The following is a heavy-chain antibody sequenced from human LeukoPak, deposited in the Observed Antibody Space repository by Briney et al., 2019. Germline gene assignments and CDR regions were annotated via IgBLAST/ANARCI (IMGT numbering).Heavy chain of an antibody. CDR1: GLTFSSYA. CDR2: ISGNGGGT. CDR3: ARDRGVAAHLDY. J-gene: IGHJ4*02. Sequence: GGSLRLSCAASGLTFSSYAMSWVRQAPGKGLEWVSGISGNGGGTYYADSVKGRFTISRDNSKNTLYLQMSSLRAEDTAVYYCARDRGVAAHLDYWGQGTLVTVSS. D-gene: IGHD5-12*01. V-gene: IGHV3-23*01.